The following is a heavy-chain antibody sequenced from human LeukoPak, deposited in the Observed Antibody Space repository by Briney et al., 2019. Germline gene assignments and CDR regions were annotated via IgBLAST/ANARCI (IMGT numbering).Heavy chain of an antibody. J-gene: IGHJ4*02. Sequence: PGGSLRLSCAASGFTFNDYYISWIRQAPGKGLEFISYINTNGRTIYYADSVRGRFTISRDNAKNTLFLQMNSLTVEDTAVYYCGRGMRDYYGLDYWGQGILVTVSS. CDR1: GFTFNDYY. D-gene: IGHD3-10*01. V-gene: IGHV3-11*04. CDR2: INTNGRTI. CDR3: GRGMRDYYGLDY.